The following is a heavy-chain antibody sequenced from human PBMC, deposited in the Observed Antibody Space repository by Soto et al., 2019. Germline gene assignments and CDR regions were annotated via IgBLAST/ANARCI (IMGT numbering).Heavy chain of an antibody. CDR2: NYYSGIT. J-gene: IGHJ6*02. CDR1: GGSISSGGYY. CDR3: ARGSSIAGLYYGMDV. Sequence: QVQLQESGPGLVKPSQTLSLTCTVSGGSISSGGYYWTWIRQHPGKGLEWIGYNYYSGITYYNPSLNSRVTISLATSKNQFSLKLSSVTAADTAVYYCARGSSIAGLYYGMDVWGQGTTVTVSS. V-gene: IGHV4-31*03. D-gene: IGHD6-6*01.